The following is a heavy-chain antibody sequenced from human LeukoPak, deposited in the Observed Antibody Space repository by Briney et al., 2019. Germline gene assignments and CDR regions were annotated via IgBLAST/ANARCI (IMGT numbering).Heavy chain of an antibody. J-gene: IGHJ4*02. V-gene: IGHV3-48*04. CDR2: ISSSSITI. CDR1: GFTFSSYS. D-gene: IGHD2-15*01. CDR3: ARDRGGSYSAIDY. Sequence: GGSLRLSCAASGFTFSSYSLNWVRQAPGKGLEWVSFISSSSITIYYADSVKGRFTISRDNAEKSLYLQMNSLRAEDTTVYYCARDRGGSYSAIDYWGQGTLVTVSS.